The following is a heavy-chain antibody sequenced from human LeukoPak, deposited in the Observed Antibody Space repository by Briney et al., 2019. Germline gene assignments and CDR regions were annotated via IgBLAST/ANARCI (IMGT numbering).Heavy chain of an antibody. Sequence: GGSLRLSCAASGFTFSSYAMSWVRQAPGRGLEWVSAISGSGGSTYYADSVKGRFTISRDNSKNTLYLQMNSLRAEDTAVYYCAKDLGWSGAFDIWGQGTMVTVSS. CDR2: ISGSGGST. V-gene: IGHV3-23*01. D-gene: IGHD3-3*01. CDR3: AKDLGWSGAFDI. J-gene: IGHJ3*02. CDR1: GFTFSSYA.